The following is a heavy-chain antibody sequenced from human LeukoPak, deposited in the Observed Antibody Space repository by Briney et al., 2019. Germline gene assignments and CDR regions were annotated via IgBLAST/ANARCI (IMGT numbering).Heavy chain of an antibody. J-gene: IGHJ6*02. D-gene: IGHD2-2*01. CDR2: ISSSSTYI. V-gene: IGHV3-21*01. Sequence: PGGSLRLSCAASGFTFTTYTMNWVRQAPGKGLEWVSSISSSSTYIYYADSVKGRFTISRDNTKNSLYLQMNSLRAEDTAVYYCARDRGYCSSTSCSSGMDVWGQGTTVTVSS. CDR3: ARDRGYCSSTSCSSGMDV. CDR1: GFTFTTYT.